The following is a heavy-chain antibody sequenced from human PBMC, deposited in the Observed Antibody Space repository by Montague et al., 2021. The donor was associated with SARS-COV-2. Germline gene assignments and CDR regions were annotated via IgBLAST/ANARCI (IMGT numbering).Heavy chain of an antibody. D-gene: IGHD1-26*01. CDR2: IYYIGST. V-gene: IGHV4-59*01. J-gene: IGHJ4*02. Sequence: SETLSLTCTVSGASITSYFWNWVRQPPGKGLEWIGYIYYIGSTNYNPSLKSRVTISVDTSKKQFFLNLSSVTAADTAVYYCASSLSGSYDHWGQGILVTVSS. CDR1: GASITSYF. CDR3: ASSLSGSYDH.